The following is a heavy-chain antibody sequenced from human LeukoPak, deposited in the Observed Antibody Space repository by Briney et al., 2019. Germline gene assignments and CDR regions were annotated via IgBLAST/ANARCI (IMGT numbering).Heavy chain of an antibody. CDR3: ARDSYMFGSDY. CDR2: IKRDGSEE. V-gene: IGHV3-7*01. D-gene: IGHD3-10*02. CDR1: KFTFSSSW. J-gene: IGHJ4*02. Sequence: AGGTLRLSCVASKFTFSSSWMSWVRQAPGKGLEWVANIKRDGSEEYYVDSVKGRFTISRDNAKISLYLQMNTLRAEDTAVYYCARDSYMFGSDYWGQGTLVTVSS.